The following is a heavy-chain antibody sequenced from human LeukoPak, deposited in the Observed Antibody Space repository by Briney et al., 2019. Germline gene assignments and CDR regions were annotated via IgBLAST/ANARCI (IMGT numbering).Heavy chain of an antibody. V-gene: IGHV4-34*01. D-gene: IGHD5/OR15-5a*01. CDR2: INHSGST. CDR1: GGSFSGYY. Sequence: SETLSLTCAVYGGSFSGYYWSWIRQPPGKGLEWIGEINHSGSTNYNPSLKSRVTISVDTSKNQFSLKLSSVTAADTAVYYCASIELATSTLDYWGQGTLVTVSS. CDR3: ASIELATSTLDY. J-gene: IGHJ4*02.